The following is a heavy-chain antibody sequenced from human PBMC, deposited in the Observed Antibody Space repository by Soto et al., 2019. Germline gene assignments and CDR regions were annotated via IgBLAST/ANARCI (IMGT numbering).Heavy chain of an antibody. V-gene: IGHV1-18*01. D-gene: IGHD2-2*01. Sequence: EASVKVSCKASGYTFTSDGISWVRQAPGQGLEWMGWISAYNGNTNYAQKLQGRVTMTTATSTSTAYMELRSLRSDDTAVYYCNVVPAAPFDYWGQGTLVTVSS. CDR1: GYTFTSDG. CDR3: NVVPAAPFDY. J-gene: IGHJ4*02. CDR2: ISAYNGNT.